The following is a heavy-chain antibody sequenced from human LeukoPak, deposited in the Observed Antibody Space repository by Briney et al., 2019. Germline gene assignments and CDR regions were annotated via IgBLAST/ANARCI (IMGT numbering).Heavy chain of an antibody. D-gene: IGHD3-22*01. CDR1: GGTFSSYA. CDR2: IIPIFGTA. Sequence: GASVKVSCKASGGTFSSYAISWVRQAPGQGLEWMGGIIPIFGTANYAQSFQGRVTITADTSTSTAYVELSSLRSEDTAIYYCARSSGYANYYFDYWGQGALVTVSS. CDR3: ARSSGYANYYFDY. V-gene: IGHV1-69*06. J-gene: IGHJ4*01.